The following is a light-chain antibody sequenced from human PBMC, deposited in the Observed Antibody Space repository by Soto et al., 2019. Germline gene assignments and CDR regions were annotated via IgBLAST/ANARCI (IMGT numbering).Light chain of an antibody. V-gene: IGLV2-14*01. CDR3: SSYTSSSPGVL. Sequence: QSVLTQPASVSGSPGQSITISCTGTSSDVGGYNYVSWYQHHPGKAPKLMIYEVSHRPSGVSNRFSASKSGNTASLTISGLQAEDEADYYCSSYTSSSPGVLFGGGTKLTVL. CDR2: EVS. CDR1: SSDVGGYNY. J-gene: IGLJ2*01.